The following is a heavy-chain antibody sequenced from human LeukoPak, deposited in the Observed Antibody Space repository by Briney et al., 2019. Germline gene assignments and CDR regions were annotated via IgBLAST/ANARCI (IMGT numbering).Heavy chain of an antibody. CDR2: INPSGGST. CDR3: ARAIKQLWSDY. J-gene: IGHJ4*02. D-gene: IGHD5-18*01. Sequence: ASVKASCKASGYTFTSYYMHWVRQAPGQGLEWMGIINPSGGSTSYAQKFQGRVTMTRDTSTSTVYMELSSLRSEDTAVYYCARAIKQLWSDYWGQGTLVTVSS. V-gene: IGHV1-46*03. CDR1: GYTFTSYY.